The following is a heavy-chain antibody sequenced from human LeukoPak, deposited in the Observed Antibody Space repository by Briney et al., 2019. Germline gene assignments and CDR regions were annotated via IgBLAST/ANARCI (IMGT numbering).Heavy chain of an antibody. CDR1: GFTFSPFA. CDR2: ISGSGGST. D-gene: IGHD2-2*01. CDR3: AKGADCSSTSCYWGYYYYGMDV. V-gene: IGHV3-23*01. J-gene: IGHJ6*02. Sequence: PGGSLRLSCAASGFTFSPFAMSWVRQAPGKGLEWVSTISGSGGSTYYADSVKGRFTISRDNSKNTLYLQMNSLRAEDTAVYYCAKGADCSSTSCYWGYYYYGMDVWGQGTTVTVSS.